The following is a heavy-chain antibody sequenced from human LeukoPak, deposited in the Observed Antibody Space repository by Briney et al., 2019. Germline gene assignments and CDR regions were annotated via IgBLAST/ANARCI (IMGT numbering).Heavy chain of an antibody. CDR3: ARESTSYFTIFGEPIRNYYMDV. J-gene: IGHJ6*03. D-gene: IGHD3-3*01. CDR2: ISAYNGNT. V-gene: IGHV1-18*01. Sequence: ASVKVSCKASGYTFTSYGISWVRQAPGQGLEWMGWISAYNGNTNYAQKLQGRVTMTTDTSTSTAYMELRSLRSDDTAVYYCARESTSYFTIFGEPIRNYYMDVWGKGTTVTVSS. CDR1: GYTFTSYG.